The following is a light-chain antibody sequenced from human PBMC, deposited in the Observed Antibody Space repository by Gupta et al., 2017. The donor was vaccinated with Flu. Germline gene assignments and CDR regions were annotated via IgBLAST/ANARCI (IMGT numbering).Light chain of an antibody. Sequence: QSALTQPASVSGSPGQSITISCTGTSSDVGRYNYVSWYQHHPGKAPKLMIYEVNNRPSGISSRFSASKSGNTASLTISGRQAEDEADYYCSSYTSSSTWVFGGGTRLTVL. CDR1: SSDVGRYNY. CDR3: SSYTSSSTWV. V-gene: IGLV2-14*01. J-gene: IGLJ3*02. CDR2: EVN.